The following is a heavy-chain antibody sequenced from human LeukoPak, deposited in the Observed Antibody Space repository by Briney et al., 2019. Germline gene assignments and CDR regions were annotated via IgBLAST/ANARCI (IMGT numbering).Heavy chain of an antibody. Sequence: GESLKISCKGSGYSLTSYWIGWVRQMPGKGLEWMGIIYPGDPDTRYSPSFQGQVAISADKSISTAYLQWSSLKASDTAMYYCARCSSEKELDYWGQGTLVTVSS. J-gene: IGHJ4*02. CDR1: GYSLTSYW. CDR2: IYPGDPDT. V-gene: IGHV5-51*01. D-gene: IGHD3-10*01. CDR3: ARCSSEKELDY.